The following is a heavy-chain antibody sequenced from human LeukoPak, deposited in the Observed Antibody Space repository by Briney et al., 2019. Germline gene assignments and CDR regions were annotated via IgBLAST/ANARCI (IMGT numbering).Heavy chain of an antibody. CDR2: ISYDGSNK. CDR1: GFTFSSYA. J-gene: IGHJ4*02. CDR3: AREEIAGTYFDY. V-gene: IGHV3-30*04. D-gene: IGHD6-13*01. Sequence: PGRSLRLSCAASGFTFSSYAMHCVRQAPGKGLEWVAVISYDGSNKYYADSVKGRFTISRDNSKNTLYLQMNSPRAEDTAVYYCAREEIAGTYFDYWGQGTLVTVSS.